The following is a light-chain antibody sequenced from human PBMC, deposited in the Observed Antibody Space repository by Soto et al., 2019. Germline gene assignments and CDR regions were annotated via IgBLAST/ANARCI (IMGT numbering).Light chain of an antibody. J-gene: IGKJ5*01. CDR3: QQSYSTPIT. Sequence: DIPITQSPSTLSASVGDRVTITCRASQSINAWLAWYQQKPGKAPKLLIYDVSTLDSGVPSRFSGSGSGTDGTLTISSLQPEDVETYDCQQSYSTPITFGQGTRLEI. V-gene: IGKV1-5*01. CDR2: DVS. CDR1: QSINAW.